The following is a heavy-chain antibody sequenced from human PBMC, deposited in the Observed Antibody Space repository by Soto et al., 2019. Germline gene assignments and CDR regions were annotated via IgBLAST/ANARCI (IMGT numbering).Heavy chain of an antibody. J-gene: IGHJ5*02. Sequence: QVQLVQSGAEVKKPGSSVKVSCKASGSTFSSYAINWVRQAPGQGLEWMGGIIPIFGTANYAQKFQGRVTMTVYESASTAYMELSSLRSEDTAVYYCARDSPLDFNNALSDPWGQGTVVTVSS. CDR3: ARDSPLDFNNALSDP. CDR1: GSTFSSYA. D-gene: IGHD1-20*01. CDR2: IIPIFGTA. V-gene: IGHV1-69*01.